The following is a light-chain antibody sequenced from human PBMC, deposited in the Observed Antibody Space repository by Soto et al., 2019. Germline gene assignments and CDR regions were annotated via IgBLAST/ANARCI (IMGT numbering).Light chain of an antibody. J-gene: IGLJ1*01. V-gene: IGLV2-23*01. Sequence: QSALTQPASVSGSPGQSITISCTGTNSDVGSYNLVSWYQQHPGKAPKPMIYEGGKRPSGVSNRFSGSKSGNTASLTISGLQAEDEADYYCCSYAGGSTYVFGTGTKLTVL. CDR3: CSYAGGSTYV. CDR2: EGG. CDR1: NSDVGSYNL.